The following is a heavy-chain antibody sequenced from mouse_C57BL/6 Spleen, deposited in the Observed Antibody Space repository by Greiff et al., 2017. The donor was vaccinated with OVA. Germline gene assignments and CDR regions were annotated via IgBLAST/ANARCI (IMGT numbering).Heavy chain of an antibody. D-gene: IGHD2-4*01. Sequence: QVHVKQPGAELVRPGSSVKLSCKASGYTFTSYWMDWVKQRPGQGLEWIGNIYPSDSETHYNQKFKDKATLTVDKSSSTAYMQLSSLTSEDSAVYYCATYDYDVGDYWGQGTTLTVSS. J-gene: IGHJ2*01. CDR3: ATYDYDVGDY. V-gene: IGHV1-61*01. CDR1: GYTFTSYW. CDR2: IYPSDSET.